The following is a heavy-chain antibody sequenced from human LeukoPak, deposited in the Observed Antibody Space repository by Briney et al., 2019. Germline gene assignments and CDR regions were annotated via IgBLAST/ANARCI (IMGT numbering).Heavy chain of an antibody. CDR2: TYYRSKWYN. J-gene: IGHJ4*02. Sequence: SQTLSLTCAISGDSVSSNSGAWNWIRQSPSRGLEWLGRTYYRSKWYNDFAEFVKGRITINPDTSNNQFSLQLNSVIPEDTGVYFCARGQTGSGRIFDYWGQGTLVTVSS. V-gene: IGHV6-1*01. D-gene: IGHD2-15*01. CDR3: ARGQTGSGRIFDY. CDR1: GDSVSSNSGA.